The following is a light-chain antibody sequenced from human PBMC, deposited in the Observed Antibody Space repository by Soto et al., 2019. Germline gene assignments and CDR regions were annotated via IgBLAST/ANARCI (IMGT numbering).Light chain of an antibody. Sequence: AIQMTQSPSSLSASVGDRVTITCRASQGIRNDLGWYHQKPGKAPKLLIYAASSLQSGVPSRFSGSGSGTDFTLTISSLQPEDFATYYCLQDYNYLWTFGQGTKVDVK. CDR2: AAS. CDR3: LQDYNYLWT. V-gene: IGKV1-6*01. J-gene: IGKJ1*01. CDR1: QGIRND.